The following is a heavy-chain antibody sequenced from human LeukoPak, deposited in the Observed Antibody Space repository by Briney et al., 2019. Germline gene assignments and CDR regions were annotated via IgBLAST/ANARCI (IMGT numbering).Heavy chain of an antibody. Sequence: PSETLSLTCTVSGGSISSGDYYWSWIRQPPGKGLEWIGYIYYSGSTYYSPSLKSRVTISVDTSKNQFSLKLSSVTAADTAVYYCARENYYDDAFDIWGQGTMVTVSS. J-gene: IGHJ3*02. CDR2: IYYSGST. CDR1: GGSISSGDYY. CDR3: ARENYYDDAFDI. V-gene: IGHV4-30-4*08. D-gene: IGHD3-22*01.